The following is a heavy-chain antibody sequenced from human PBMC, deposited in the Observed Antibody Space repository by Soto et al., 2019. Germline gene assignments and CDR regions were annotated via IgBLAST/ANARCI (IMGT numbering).Heavy chain of an antibody. V-gene: IGHV3-53*04. Sequence: EVQLVESGGGLVQPGGSLRLSCAASGFTVSSNYMSWVRQAPGKGLEWVSLIYSGGSTYYAASVKGRFTISRHNSKNTLYLQINSLRAEDTAVYYCARRAGQYGDALDYWGQGTLVTVSS. CDR2: IYSGGST. CDR1: GFTVSSNY. D-gene: IGHD4-17*01. J-gene: IGHJ4*02. CDR3: ARRAGQYGDALDY.